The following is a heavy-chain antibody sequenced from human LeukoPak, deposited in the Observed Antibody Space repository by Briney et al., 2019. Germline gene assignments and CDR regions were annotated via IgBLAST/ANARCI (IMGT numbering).Heavy chain of an antibody. CDR3: ARGSIVGDFDY. CDR1: GGSISSYY. V-gene: IGHV4-59*01. D-gene: IGHD1-26*01. Sequence: SETLSLTCTVSGGSISSYYWSWIRQPPGKGLEWIGYIYYSGSTNYNPSLKSRVTISVDTSKNQFSLKLSSVTAADTAVYYRARGSIVGDFDYWGQGTLVTVSS. J-gene: IGHJ4*02. CDR2: IYYSGST.